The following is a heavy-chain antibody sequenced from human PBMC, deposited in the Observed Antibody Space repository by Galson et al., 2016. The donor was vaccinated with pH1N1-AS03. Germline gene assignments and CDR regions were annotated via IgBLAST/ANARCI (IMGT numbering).Heavy chain of an antibody. CDR1: GDSVSSNTAA. J-gene: IGHJ4*02. D-gene: IGHD1-26*01. V-gene: IGHV6-1*01. Sequence: CAISGDSVSSNTAAWNWIRQSPSRGLEWLGRTYYRSQWSQWYNDYAPFVRGRIIINPDTSKNQFSLQLNSVTPEDTAIYYCARDHLGAGPAFDYWGQGILVTVTS. CDR2: TYYRSQWSQWYN. CDR3: ARDHLGAGPAFDY.